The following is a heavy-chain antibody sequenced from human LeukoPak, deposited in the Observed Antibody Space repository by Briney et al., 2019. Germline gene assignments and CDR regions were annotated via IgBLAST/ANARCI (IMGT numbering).Heavy chain of an antibody. CDR1: GFTFSSYA. CDR2: ISYDGSNK. D-gene: IGHD5-18*01. CDR3: AKDTDLYAAMVNY. V-gene: IGHV3-30-3*01. Sequence: PGGSLRLSCAASGFTFSSYAMHWVRQAPGKGLEWVAVISYDGSNKYYADSVKGRFTISRDNSKNTLYLQMNSLRAEDTAVYYCAKDTDLYAAMVNYWGQGTLVTVSS. J-gene: IGHJ4*02.